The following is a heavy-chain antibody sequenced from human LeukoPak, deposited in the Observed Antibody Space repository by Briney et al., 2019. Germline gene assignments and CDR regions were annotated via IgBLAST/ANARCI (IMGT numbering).Heavy chain of an antibody. J-gene: IGHJ1*01. CDR2: IYTSGST. Sequence: PSETLSLTCTVSGGSISSYYWSWIRQPAGKGLEWIGRIYTSGSTNYNPSLKSRVTMSVDKSKNQISLRLTSVTAADTAVYYCATGIDQRKTGFWGQGTLVTVSS. V-gene: IGHV4-4*07. CDR3: ATGIDQRKTGF. CDR1: GGSISSYY. D-gene: IGHD1-1*01.